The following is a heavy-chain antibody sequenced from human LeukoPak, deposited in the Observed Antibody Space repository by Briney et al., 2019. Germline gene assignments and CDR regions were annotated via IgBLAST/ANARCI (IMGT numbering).Heavy chain of an antibody. CDR1: GFTFSTYS. J-gene: IGHJ4*02. V-gene: IGHV3-23*01. D-gene: IGHD2-15*01. CDR2: ISGSGGST. Sequence: GGSLRLSCACRGFTFSTYSMSWLRQAPGKGLEWVSVISGSGGSTNYADSVRGRFSISRDNSKNTVYLQMKSLRADDTAVYYCARAPGYCSDGSCHDYWGQGTLVTVSS. CDR3: ARAPGYCSDGSCHDY.